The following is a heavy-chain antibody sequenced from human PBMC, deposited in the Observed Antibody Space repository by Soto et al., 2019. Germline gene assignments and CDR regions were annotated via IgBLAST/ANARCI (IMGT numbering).Heavy chain of an antibody. CDR1: GFTFSNYW. CDR3: VRARIDL. CDR2: INPDGSEK. J-gene: IGHJ2*01. V-gene: IGHV3-7*01. Sequence: EVQLVESGGGLVQPGGSLRLSCAASGFTFSNYWMTWVRQAPGKGLGWVANINPDGSEKYYVDSVKGRFTISRDNVKNSLYLQMNSLRAEDTALYYCVRARIDLWGRGTLVTVSS.